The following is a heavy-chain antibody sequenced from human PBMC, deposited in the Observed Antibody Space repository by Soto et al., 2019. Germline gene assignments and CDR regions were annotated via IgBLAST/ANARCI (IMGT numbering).Heavy chain of an antibody. D-gene: IGHD3-22*01. CDR3: AMGNQYDMSHPVGLWYFDL. V-gene: IGHV4-59*01. CDR2: IYYSGAT. CDR1: GDSISSYY. J-gene: IGHJ2*01. Sequence: QLPESGPGLVKPSETLSLTCTVAGDSISSYYWTWIRQSPGKGLEWIVYIYYSGATNYNPTVKSRVSMSEDMAKNQLSLKPMSLTAADTAVYDCAMGNQYDMSHPVGLWYFDLWGRGTHVSVSS.